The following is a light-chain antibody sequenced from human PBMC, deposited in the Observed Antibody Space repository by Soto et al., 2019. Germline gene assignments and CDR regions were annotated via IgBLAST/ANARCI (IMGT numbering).Light chain of an antibody. J-gene: IGKJ1*01. CDR1: QSVSSY. Sequence: EIVLTQSPATLSLSPGERATLSCRASQSVSSYLAWYQQKPGQAPRLLIYDASNRATSIPARFSGSGSGTDFTLTDSSLEPEDFAVYYCQQRRNWLWTFGQGTKVEIK. CDR2: DAS. V-gene: IGKV3-11*01. CDR3: QQRRNWLWT.